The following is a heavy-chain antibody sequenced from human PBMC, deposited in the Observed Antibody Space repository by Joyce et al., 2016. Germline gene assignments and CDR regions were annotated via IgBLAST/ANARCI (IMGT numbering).Heavy chain of an antibody. CDR1: GYTFTDYY. CDR3: ARGDLRTSSPLFWYFAL. D-gene: IGHD2-2*01. Sequence: QVQLVQSGAEVKKPWASVKVSCKASGYTFTDYYIHWVRQAPGKGLEGRGGINRNRGGTEDPQKFQGRGTMTRDTSIRTAYMELTGLRSDDTAVYYCARGDLRTSSPLFWYFALWGRGTLVTVSS. V-gene: IGHV1-2*02. CDR2: INRNRGGT. J-gene: IGHJ2*01.